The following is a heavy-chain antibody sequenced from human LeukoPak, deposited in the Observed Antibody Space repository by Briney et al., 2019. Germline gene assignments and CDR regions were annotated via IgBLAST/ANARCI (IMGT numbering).Heavy chain of an antibody. V-gene: IGHV3-48*03. J-gene: IGHJ4*02. CDR1: GFTFRTYE. Sequence: GGSLRLSCAASGFTFRTYEMNWVRQAPGKGLEWVSYIGTIITTTYYADSVKGRFTVSRDDAKSSLYLQVNSLSAEDTAVYFCAKRGVVVRVILVGFHKEAHYFNSWGQGALVTVSS. D-gene: IGHD3-10*01. CDR3: AKRGVVVRVILVGFHKEAHYFNS. CDR2: IGTIITTT.